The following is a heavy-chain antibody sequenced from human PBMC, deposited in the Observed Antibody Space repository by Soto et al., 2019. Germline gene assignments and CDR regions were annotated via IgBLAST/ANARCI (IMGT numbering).Heavy chain of an antibody. Sequence: GSGPTLVNPTQTLTLTCTFSGFSLSTSGVGVGWIRQPPGKALEWLALIYWNDDKRYSPSLKSRLTITKDTSKNQVVLTMTNMDPVDTATYYCAHSAPDSSWPRYYYYGMDVWGQGTTVTVSS. D-gene: IGHD3-3*01. CDR1: GFSLSTSGVG. CDR2: IYWNDDK. J-gene: IGHJ6*02. V-gene: IGHV2-5*01. CDR3: AHSAPDSSWPRYYYYGMDV.